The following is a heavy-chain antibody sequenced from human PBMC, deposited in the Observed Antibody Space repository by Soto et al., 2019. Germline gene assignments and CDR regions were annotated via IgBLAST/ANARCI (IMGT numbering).Heavy chain of an antibody. V-gene: IGHV3-15*07. CDR2: IKSKTDGGTT. J-gene: IGHJ4*02. D-gene: IGHD6-6*01. CDR3: TTRLGIAARTQKRNFDY. Sequence: WVGRIKSKTDGGTTDYAAPVKDRFTISRDDSKNTLYLQMNSLKTEDTAVYYCTTRLGIAARTQKRNFDYWGQGTLVTVSS.